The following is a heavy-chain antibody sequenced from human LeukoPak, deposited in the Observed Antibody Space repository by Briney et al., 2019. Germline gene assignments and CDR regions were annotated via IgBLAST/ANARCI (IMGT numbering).Heavy chain of an antibody. CDR3: ASRPRPYYYDSNGYFPLNF. CDR1: GFTFSAYY. V-gene: IGHV3-21*06. CDR2: ISSGNTYV. Sequence: GGSLRLSCTTSGFTFSAYYMVWIRQAPGRGLEWVSSISSGNTYVYYADSVKGRFTISRDNANNSLSLQMNSLRAEDTAVYYCASRPRPYYYDSNGYFPLNFWGQGTLVAVSS. D-gene: IGHD3-22*01. J-gene: IGHJ4*02.